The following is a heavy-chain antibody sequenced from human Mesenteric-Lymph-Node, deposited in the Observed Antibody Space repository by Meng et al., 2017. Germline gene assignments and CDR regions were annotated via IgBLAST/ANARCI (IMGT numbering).Heavy chain of an antibody. J-gene: IGHJ4*02. CDR3: ARGDHYAHDS. D-gene: IGHD2-2*01. V-gene: IGHV1-2*06. Sequence: ASVKVSCKVSGYTLTELSMHWVRQAPGQGLEWMGRIIPNSGGTNLAQKFQGRVILTKDTSISTAYMEISSLRSDDTAVYYCARGDHYAHDSWGQGTLVTVSS. CDR2: IIPNSGGT. CDR1: GYTLTELS.